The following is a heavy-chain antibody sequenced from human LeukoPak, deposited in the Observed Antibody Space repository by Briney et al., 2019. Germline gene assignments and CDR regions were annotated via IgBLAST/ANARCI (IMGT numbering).Heavy chain of an antibody. Sequence: GGSLRLSCAASGFTFSSYEMNWVRQAPGKGLEWVSYISSSGSTIYYADSVKGRFTISRDSAKNSLYLQMNSLRAEDTAVYYCARDSFYGSGSYFYYYYYMDVWGKGTTVTISS. CDR3: ARDSFYGSGSYFYYYYYMDV. CDR2: ISSSGSTI. V-gene: IGHV3-48*03. CDR1: GFTFSSYE. D-gene: IGHD3-10*01. J-gene: IGHJ6*03.